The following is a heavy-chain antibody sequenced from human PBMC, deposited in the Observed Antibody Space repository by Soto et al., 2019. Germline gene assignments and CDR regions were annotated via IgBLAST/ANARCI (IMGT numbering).Heavy chain of an antibody. J-gene: IGHJ6*03. Sequence: EVKLVESGGGLVQPGGSLRLSCAASGFTFSNYWMYWVRQAPGQGLVWVSRINSDGSVSRYADSVKGRLTISRDNVKNTLYLQMNSLRVEDTGVYDCARGDCVGGSCYSLAGSFYYYMDVWGKGTMVTVFS. CDR1: GFTFSNYW. CDR2: INSDGSVS. V-gene: IGHV3-74*01. CDR3: ARGDCVGGSCYSLAGSFYYYMDV. D-gene: IGHD2-15*01.